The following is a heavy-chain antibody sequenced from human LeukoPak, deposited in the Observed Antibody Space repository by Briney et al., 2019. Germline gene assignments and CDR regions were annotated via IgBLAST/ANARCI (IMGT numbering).Heavy chain of an antibody. V-gene: IGHV3-30-3*01. CDR2: ISYDGSNK. CDR1: GFTFSSYA. J-gene: IGHJ3*02. CDR3: ARGDYYGSGSDAFDI. Sequence: GGSLRLSCTASGFTFSSYAMHWVRQAPGKGLEWVAVISYDGSNKYYADSVKGRFTISRDNSKNTLYLQMNSLRAEDTAVYYCARGDYYGSGSDAFDIWGQGTMVTVSS. D-gene: IGHD3-10*01.